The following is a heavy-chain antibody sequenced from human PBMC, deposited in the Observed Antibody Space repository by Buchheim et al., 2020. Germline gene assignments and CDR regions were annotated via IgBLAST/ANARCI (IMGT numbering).Heavy chain of an antibody. Sequence: QLQLQESGPGLVKPSETLSLTCTVSGGSISSSSYYWGWIRQPPGKGLEWIGSIYYSGSTYYNPSLKSRVTISVDTSKNQFSLKLSSVTAADTAVYYCARHLPLLGYYAVYQLDNWFDPWGQGTL. V-gene: IGHV4-39*01. CDR2: IYYSGST. CDR3: ARHLPLLGYYAVYQLDNWFDP. D-gene: IGHD6-6*01. J-gene: IGHJ5*02. CDR1: GGSISSSSYY.